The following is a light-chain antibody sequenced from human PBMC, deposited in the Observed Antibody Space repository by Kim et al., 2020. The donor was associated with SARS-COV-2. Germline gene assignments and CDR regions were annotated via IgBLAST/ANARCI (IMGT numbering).Light chain of an antibody. Sequence: SASLGDGVTITCRATQDIGNYLAWYQQKPGEPPKLLIYSASTLQSGVPSRFGGRGSGTDFTITISSLQPEDVATYYCQKYDSAPWTFGQGTKLEI. CDR1: QDIGNY. J-gene: IGKJ1*01. CDR3: QKYDSAPWT. V-gene: IGKV1-27*01. CDR2: SAS.